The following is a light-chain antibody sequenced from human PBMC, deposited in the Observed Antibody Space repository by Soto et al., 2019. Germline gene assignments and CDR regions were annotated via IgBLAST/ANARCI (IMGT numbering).Light chain of an antibody. CDR2: EVS. V-gene: IGLV2-14*01. Sequence: QAVVTQPASVSGSPGQSITISCTGTSSDVGGYIYVSWYQQHPGKAPKLMIYEVSNRPSGVSNRFSGSKSGNTASLTISGLQAEDEADYYCSSYTSSSTLLYVFGTGTKVTVL. J-gene: IGLJ1*01. CDR3: SSYTSSSTLLYV. CDR1: SSDVGGYIY.